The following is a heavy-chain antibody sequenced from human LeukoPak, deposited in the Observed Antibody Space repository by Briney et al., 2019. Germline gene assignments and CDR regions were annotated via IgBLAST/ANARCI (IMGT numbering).Heavy chain of an antibody. D-gene: IGHD3-10*01. CDR1: GLSFSSFA. Sequence: PGGSLRLSCAASGLSFSSFAMSWVRQAPGKGLEWVSAISGSGGSTYYADSVKGRFTISRDNSKNTLYLQMNSLRAEDTAVYYCAKDLTVLLWFGEDYWGQGTLVTVSS. J-gene: IGHJ4*02. CDR2: ISGSGGST. V-gene: IGHV3-23*01. CDR3: AKDLTVLLWFGEDY.